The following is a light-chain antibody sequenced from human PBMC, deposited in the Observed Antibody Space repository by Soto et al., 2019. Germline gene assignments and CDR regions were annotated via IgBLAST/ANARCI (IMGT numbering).Light chain of an antibody. CDR2: GAS. CDR1: QTVSSSF. V-gene: IGKV3-20*01. Sequence: EIVLTQSPGTLSLSPGERATLSCRASQTVSSSFLAWYQQKPGQAPRLLIYGASTRATGIPDRFSGSGSGTDFTLTISRLEPEDFAVYYCHQCGSSPKTFGQGTKVEVE. CDR3: HQCGSSPKT. J-gene: IGKJ1*01.